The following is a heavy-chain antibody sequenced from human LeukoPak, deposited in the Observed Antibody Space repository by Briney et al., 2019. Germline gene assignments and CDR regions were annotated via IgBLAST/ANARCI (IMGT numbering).Heavy chain of an antibody. V-gene: IGHV1-8*03. CDR2: RNPNSGNT. CDR3: ARVVLEWLSPPSYYYYYYMDV. CDR1: GYTFTSYD. D-gene: IGHD3-3*01. J-gene: IGHJ6*03. Sequence: ASVKVSCKASGYTFTSYDINWVRQATGQGLEWMGWRNPNSGNTGYAQKFQGRVTITRNTSISTPYMELSSLRSEDTAVYYCARVVLEWLSPPSYYYYYYMDVWGKGTTVTVSS.